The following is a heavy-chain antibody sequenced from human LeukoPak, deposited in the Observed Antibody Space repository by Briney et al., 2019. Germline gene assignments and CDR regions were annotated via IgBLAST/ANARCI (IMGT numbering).Heavy chain of an antibody. Sequence: QSGGSLRLSCAASGFTFSSYGMHWVRQAPGKGLEWVAFISYDGSNKYYADSVKGRFTISRDNSKSTVYLIPNSLRAEDTAVYYCAKSPRGSSWPPDVWGKGTTVTVSS. J-gene: IGHJ6*04. D-gene: IGHD6-13*01. CDR2: ISYDGSNK. CDR1: GFTFSSYG. V-gene: IGHV3-30*18. CDR3: AKSPRGSSWPPDV.